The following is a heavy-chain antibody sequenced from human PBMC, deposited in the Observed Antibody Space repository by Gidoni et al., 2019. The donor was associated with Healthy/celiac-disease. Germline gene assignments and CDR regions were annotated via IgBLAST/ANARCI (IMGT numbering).Heavy chain of an antibody. CDR3: GAGTTVTTIGYV. D-gene: IGHD4-17*01. CDR2: IDPSDSYT. CDR1: GYSFTSYW. Sequence: EVQLVQSGAEVKKPGESLRISCKGSGYSFTSYWISWVRQMPGKGLEWMGRIDPSDSYTNYSPSFQGHVTISADKSISTAYLQWSSLKASDTAMYYCGAGTTVTTIGYVWGQGTTVTVSS. V-gene: IGHV5-10-1*03. J-gene: IGHJ6*02.